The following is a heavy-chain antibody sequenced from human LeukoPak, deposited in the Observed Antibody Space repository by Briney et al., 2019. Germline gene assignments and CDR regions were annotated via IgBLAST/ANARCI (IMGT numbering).Heavy chain of an antibody. CDR2: ISYGGSNK. CDR3: ARDRRYDFWSGYSDY. Sequence: GGSLRLSCAASGFTFSSYAMHWVRQAPGKGLEWVAVISYGGSNKYYADSVKGRFTISRDNSKNTLYLQMNSLRAEDTAVYHCARDRRYDFWSGYSDYWGQGTLVTVSS. J-gene: IGHJ4*02. V-gene: IGHV3-30-3*01. CDR1: GFTFSSYA. D-gene: IGHD3-3*01.